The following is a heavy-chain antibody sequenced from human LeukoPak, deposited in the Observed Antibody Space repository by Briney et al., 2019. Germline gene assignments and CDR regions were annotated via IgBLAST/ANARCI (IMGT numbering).Heavy chain of an antibody. V-gene: IGHV3-74*01. J-gene: IGHJ4*02. CDR2: INSDGSRT. CDR1: GYSFSNYW. Sequence: PGGSLRLSCAASGYSFSNYWMHWVRQAPGKGLVWVSRINSDGSRTNYADSVKGRFTISRDNAKSSLYLQMNSLRAEDTAVYYCARALDSSSSRYQAFEEWGQGTLVTVSS. D-gene: IGHD2-2*01. CDR3: ARALDSSSSRYQAFEE.